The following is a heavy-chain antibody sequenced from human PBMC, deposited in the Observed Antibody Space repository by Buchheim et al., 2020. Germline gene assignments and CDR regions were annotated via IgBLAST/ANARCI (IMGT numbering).Heavy chain of an antibody. V-gene: IGHV3-30*18. Sequence: QVQLVESGGGVVQPGRSLRLSCAASGFTFSGSGMHWVRQAPGKGLEWVAFISYDGSNKYSADSLKGRFTISRDNSKNTLYLQMNSRRAEDTAVYYCAKEGGPATVTSYWYFDLWGRGTL. J-gene: IGHJ2*01. D-gene: IGHD4-17*01. CDR1: GFTFSGSG. CDR3: AKEGGPATVTSYWYFDL. CDR2: ISYDGSNK.